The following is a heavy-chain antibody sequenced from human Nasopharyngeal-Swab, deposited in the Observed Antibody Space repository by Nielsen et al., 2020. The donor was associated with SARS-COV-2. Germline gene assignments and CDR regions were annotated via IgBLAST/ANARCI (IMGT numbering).Heavy chain of an antibody. Sequence: SETLSLTCTVSGGSISSSSYYWGWIRQPPGKGLEWIGSIYYSGSTYYNPSLKSRVTISVDTSKNQFSLKLSSVTAADTAVYYCARHYSSSWTNYYYYGMDVWAKGPRSPSP. CDR2: IYYSGST. D-gene: IGHD6-13*01. J-gene: IGHJ6*02. CDR1: GGSISSSSYY. CDR3: ARHYSSSWTNYYYYGMDV. V-gene: IGHV4-39*01.